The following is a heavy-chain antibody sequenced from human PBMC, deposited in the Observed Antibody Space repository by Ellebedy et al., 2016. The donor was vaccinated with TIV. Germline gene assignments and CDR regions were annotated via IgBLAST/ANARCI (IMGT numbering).Heavy chain of an antibody. CDR1: GFTFSTYG. Sequence: PGGSLRLSCAASGFTFSTYGMHWVRQAPGKGLEWVAVIWYDGSNKYYADSVKGRFTISRDNSKNTLYLQMNSLRAEDTAVYYCARVGGVVVAAKDPEWFDPWGQGTLVTVSS. CDR2: IWYDGSNK. CDR3: ARVGGVVVAAKDPEWFDP. J-gene: IGHJ5*02. V-gene: IGHV3-33*08. D-gene: IGHD2-15*01.